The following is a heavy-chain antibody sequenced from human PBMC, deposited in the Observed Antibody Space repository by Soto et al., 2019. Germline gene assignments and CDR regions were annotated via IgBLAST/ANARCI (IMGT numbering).Heavy chain of an antibody. CDR2: INAGNGNT. V-gene: IGHV1-3*01. Sequence: VASVKVSCKASGYTFTSYAMHWVRQAPGQRLEWMGWINAGNGNTKYSQKFQGRVTITRDTSASTAYMELSSLRSEDTAVYYCARGLAVAGTHYYYGMDVWGQGTTVTVSS. J-gene: IGHJ6*02. CDR3: ARGLAVAGTHYYYGMDV. CDR1: GYTFTSYA. D-gene: IGHD6-19*01.